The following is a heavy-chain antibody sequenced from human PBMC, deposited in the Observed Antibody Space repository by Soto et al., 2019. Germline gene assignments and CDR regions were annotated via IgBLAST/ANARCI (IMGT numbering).Heavy chain of an antibody. Sequence: SETLSLTCGVSGGSFSGYFCTWIRQPPGGGLEWIGEISHRRITNYNPSLKSRVTISLDTGRNHISLKLTSVTAADTAVYYCVREEAVQWFSKGYYGMDVWGQGTTVTVSS. CDR3: VREEAVQWFSKGYYGMDV. J-gene: IGHJ6*02. V-gene: IGHV4-34*01. CDR1: GGSFSGYF. D-gene: IGHD6-13*01. CDR2: ISHRRIT.